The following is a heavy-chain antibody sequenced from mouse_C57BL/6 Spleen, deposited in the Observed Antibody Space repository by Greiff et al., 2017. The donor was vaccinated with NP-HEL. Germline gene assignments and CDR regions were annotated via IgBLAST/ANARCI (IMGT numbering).Heavy chain of an antibody. Sequence: QVQLQQPGAELVKPGASVKLSCKASGYTFTSYWMQWVKQRPGQGLEWIGEIDPSDSYTNYNQKFKGKATLTVDTSSSTAYMQLSSLTSEDSAVYYCARGGDDYDAWFAYWGQGTLVTVSA. V-gene: IGHV1-50*01. CDR1: GYTFTSYW. D-gene: IGHD2-4*01. J-gene: IGHJ3*01. CDR2: IDPSDSYT. CDR3: ARGGDDYDAWFAY.